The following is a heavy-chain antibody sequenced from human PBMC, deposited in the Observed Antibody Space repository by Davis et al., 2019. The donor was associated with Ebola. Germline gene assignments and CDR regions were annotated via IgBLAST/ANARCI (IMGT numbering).Heavy chain of an antibody. Sequence: GGSLRLSCAASGFTFSLYSMNWVRQAPGKSLEWISYISSNSGAIFYADSVKGRSTISRDDAKNSMYLQMNSLRDEDTAVYFCARDSRGWYVTGLDYWGQGTLVTVSS. CDR2: ISSNSGAI. V-gene: IGHV3-48*02. CDR3: ARDSRGWYVTGLDY. J-gene: IGHJ4*02. D-gene: IGHD6-19*01. CDR1: GFTFSLYS.